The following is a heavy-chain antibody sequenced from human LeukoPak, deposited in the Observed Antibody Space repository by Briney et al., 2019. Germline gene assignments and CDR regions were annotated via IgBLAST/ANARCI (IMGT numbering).Heavy chain of an antibody. Sequence: PSQTLSLTCAASGGSISSGGYTWIWIRQPPGKGLEWIVYIYHSGSTYYNPSLKSRVTISVDRSKNQFSLELSSVTAADKAVYYCAREGTAGTNLNWFDPWGQGTLVTVSS. D-gene: IGHD1-1*01. V-gene: IGHV4-30-2*01. CDR2: IYHSGST. J-gene: IGHJ5*02. CDR1: GGSISSGGYT. CDR3: AREGTAGTNLNWFDP.